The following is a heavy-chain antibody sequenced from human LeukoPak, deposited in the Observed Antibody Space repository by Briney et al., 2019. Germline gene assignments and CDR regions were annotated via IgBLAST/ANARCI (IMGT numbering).Heavy chain of an antibody. Sequence: PGGSLRLSCAASGFTFSSYAMSWVRQAPGKGLEWVSAISGSGGSTYYADSVKSRFTISRDNSKNTLYLQMNSLRVEDTAIYYCARDWYHAIDYWGQGALVTVSS. D-gene: IGHD1-14*01. J-gene: IGHJ4*02. CDR2: ISGSGGST. CDR1: GFTFSSYA. V-gene: IGHV3-23*01. CDR3: ARDWYHAIDY.